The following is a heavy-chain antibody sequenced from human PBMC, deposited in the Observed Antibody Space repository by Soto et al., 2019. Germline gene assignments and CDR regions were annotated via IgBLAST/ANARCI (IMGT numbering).Heavy chain of an antibody. CDR3: ARDYQFLEWPSEDRNYYYYGMDV. CDR1: GGSISSYY. Sequence: SETLSLTCTVSGGSISSYYWSWIRQPPGKGLEWIGYIYYSGSTNYNPSLKSRVTISVDTSKNQFSLKLSSVTAADTAVYYCARDYQFLEWPSEDRNYYYYGMDVWGQGTTVTVSS. J-gene: IGHJ6*02. D-gene: IGHD3-3*01. CDR2: IYYSGST. V-gene: IGHV4-59*01.